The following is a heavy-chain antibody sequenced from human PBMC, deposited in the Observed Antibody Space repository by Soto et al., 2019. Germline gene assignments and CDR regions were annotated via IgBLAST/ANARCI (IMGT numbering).Heavy chain of an antibody. V-gene: IGHV4-39*01. CDR1: GGSISSSSYY. J-gene: IGHJ4*02. CDR2: IYYSGST. D-gene: IGHD5-18*01. CDR3: ARPESYGYFDY. Sequence: QLQLQESGPGLVKPSETLSLTCTVSGGSISSSSYYWGWIRQPPGKGLEWIGSIYYSGSTYYNPSRRSRVTISVDTSKNQFSLKLSSVTAADTAVYYCARPESYGYFDYWGQGTLVTVSS.